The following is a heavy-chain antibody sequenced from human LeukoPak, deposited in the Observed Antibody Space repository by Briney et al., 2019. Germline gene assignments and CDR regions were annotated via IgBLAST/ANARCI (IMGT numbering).Heavy chain of an antibody. D-gene: IGHD6-13*01. V-gene: IGHV3-11*03. Sequence: GGSLRLSCAASGVTFSSYGMSWIRQAPGQGLEWIAYFIHMVIYTSYAESVKGRFTISSDSAKNSLYLQMNSLRADDTAVYYCASVTAEAPPDNGGQGSLATV. J-gene: IGHJ4*02. CDR2: FIHMVIYT. CDR3: ASVTAEAPPDN. CDR1: GVTFSSYG.